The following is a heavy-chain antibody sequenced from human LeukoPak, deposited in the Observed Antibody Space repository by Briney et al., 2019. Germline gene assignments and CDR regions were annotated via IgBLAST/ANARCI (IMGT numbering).Heavy chain of an antibody. CDR1: GFTFSSYG. V-gene: IGHV3-30*02. Sequence: PGGSLRLSCAASGFTFSSYGMHWVRQAPGEGLEWVALIRYDGTKKYYADSVKGRFTISRDNSNNTLYLQMNSLRADDTAVYYCARGVRDSSGYYLGFDYWGQGTLVTVSS. J-gene: IGHJ4*02. CDR2: IRYDGTKK. D-gene: IGHD3-22*01. CDR3: ARGVRDSSGYYLGFDY.